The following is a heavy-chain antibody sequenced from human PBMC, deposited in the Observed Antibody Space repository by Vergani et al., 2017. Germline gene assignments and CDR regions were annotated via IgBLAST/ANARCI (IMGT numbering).Heavy chain of an antibody. D-gene: IGHD6-13*01. Sequence: EVQLVESGGGLVQPGRSLRLSCAASGFTFDDYAMHWVRQAPGKGLEWVSGISWNSGSIGYVDSVKGRFTISRDNAKNSLYLQMNSLRAEDMALYYCAKGGIAAAGPFDYWGQGTLVTVSS. CDR2: ISWNSGSI. CDR3: AKGGIAAAGPFDY. CDR1: GFTFDDYA. V-gene: IGHV3-9*03. J-gene: IGHJ4*02.